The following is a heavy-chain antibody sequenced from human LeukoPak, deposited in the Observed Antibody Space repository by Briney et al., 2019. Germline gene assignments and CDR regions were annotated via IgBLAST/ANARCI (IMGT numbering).Heavy chain of an antibody. J-gene: IGHJ4*02. CDR2: IYHSGST. CDR3: ARDTKSSSWYSLFDY. Sequence: SETLSLTCTVSGYSISSGYYWGWIRQPPGKGLEWIGTIYHSGSTYYNPSLKSRVTISVDTSKNQFSLKLSSVTAADTAVYYCARDTKSSSWYSLFDYWGQGNLVTVSS. D-gene: IGHD6-13*01. CDR1: GYSISSGYY. V-gene: IGHV4-38-2*02.